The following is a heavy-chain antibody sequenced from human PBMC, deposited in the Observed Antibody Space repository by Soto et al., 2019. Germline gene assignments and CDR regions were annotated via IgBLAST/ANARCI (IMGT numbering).Heavy chain of an antibody. CDR2: IWYDGSNK. V-gene: IGHV3-33*06. Sequence: GGSLRLSCAASGFTFSSYGMHWVRQAPGKGLEWVAVIWYDGSNKYYADSVKGRFTISRDNSKNTLYLQMNSLRAEDTAVYYCAKGLYNWNRKPYDYVWGSYPYWGQGTLVTVSS. CDR3: AKGLYNWNRKPYDYVWGSYPY. CDR1: GFTFSSYG. J-gene: IGHJ4*02. D-gene: IGHD3-16*01.